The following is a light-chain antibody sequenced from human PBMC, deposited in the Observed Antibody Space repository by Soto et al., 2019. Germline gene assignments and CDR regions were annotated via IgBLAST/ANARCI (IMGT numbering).Light chain of an antibody. CDR2: GAS. Sequence: EIVMTQSPATLSVSPGERATLSCRASQSVSSNLGWYQQKPGQAPRLLIYGASTRATGIPARFSGSGSGTELTLTITSLQSEDFALYYCQQYDKWPPGWTFGQGTKVEIK. CDR3: QQYDKWPPGWT. CDR1: QSVSSN. J-gene: IGKJ1*01. V-gene: IGKV3-15*01.